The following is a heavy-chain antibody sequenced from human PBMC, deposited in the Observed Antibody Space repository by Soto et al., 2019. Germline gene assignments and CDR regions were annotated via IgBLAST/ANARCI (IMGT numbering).Heavy chain of an antibody. D-gene: IGHD3-10*01. Sequence: QVQLQQLGAGLLKPSETLSLTCAVYGGSFSGYQWSWIRQTPGKGLEWIGEINDSGNINYNPSLKSRVTILVDTVKKQISLKLSSVTAADTAVYYCARGLILWFGELSRRGGYYYYIDVWGKGTTVTVSS. CDR1: GGSFSGYQ. J-gene: IGHJ6*03. CDR2: INDSGNI. CDR3: ARGLILWFGELSRRGGYYYYIDV. V-gene: IGHV4-34*01.